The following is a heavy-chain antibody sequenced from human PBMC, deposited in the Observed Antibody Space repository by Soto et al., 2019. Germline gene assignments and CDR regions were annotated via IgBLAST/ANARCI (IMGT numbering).Heavy chain of an antibody. CDR2: IIPILGIA. CDR1: GGTFSSYT. D-gene: IGHD1-26*01. Sequence: QVQLVQSGAEVKKPGSSVKVSCKASGGTFSSYTISWVRQAPGQGLEWMGRIIPILGIANYAQKFQGRVTITAAKSTTTAYMELSGVRSEDTAGYYCASYLGVDGGYPPGWFDPWGQGTLVTVSS. J-gene: IGHJ5*02. V-gene: IGHV1-69*02. CDR3: ASYLGVDGGYPPGWFDP.